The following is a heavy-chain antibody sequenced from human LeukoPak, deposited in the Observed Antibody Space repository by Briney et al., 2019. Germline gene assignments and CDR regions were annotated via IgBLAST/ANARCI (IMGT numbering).Heavy chain of an antibody. CDR1: GFTFDDYA. CDR2: ISWNSGSI. D-gene: IGHD3-22*01. Sequence: GRSLRLSCAASGFTFDDYAMHWVRQAPGKGLGWVSGISWNSGSIGYADSVKGRFTISRDNAKNSLYLQMNSLRAEDTALYYCAKENRYYDSSGSPYYYGMDVWGQGTTVTVSS. J-gene: IGHJ6*02. CDR3: AKENRYYDSSGSPYYYGMDV. V-gene: IGHV3-9*01.